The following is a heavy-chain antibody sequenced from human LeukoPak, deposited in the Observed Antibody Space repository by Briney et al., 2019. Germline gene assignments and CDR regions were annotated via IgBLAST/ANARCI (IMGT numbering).Heavy chain of an antibody. Sequence: GGSLRLSCAASGFTFSSYAMHWVRQAPGKGLEWVAVISYDGSNKYYADSVKGRFTISRDNAKNSLYLQMNSLRAEDTAVYYCARGQLMVRGVIIVSGFDYWGQGTLVTVSS. CDR1: GFTFSSYA. CDR2: ISYDGSNK. J-gene: IGHJ4*02. D-gene: IGHD3-10*01. V-gene: IGHV3-30-3*01. CDR3: ARGQLMVRGVIIVSGFDY.